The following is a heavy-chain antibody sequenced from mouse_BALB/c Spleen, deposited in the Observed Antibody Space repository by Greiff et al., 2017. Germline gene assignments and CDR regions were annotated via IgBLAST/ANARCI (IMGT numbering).Heavy chain of an antibody. CDR1: GFSLTSYG. CDR2: IWAGGST. CDR3: ARAPLMITYYAMDY. V-gene: IGHV2-9*02. Sequence: QVQLKESGPGLVAPSQSLSITCTVSGFSLTSYGVHWVRQPPGKGLEWLGVIWAGGSTNYNSALMSRLSISKDNSKSQVFLKMNSLQTDDTAMYYCARAPLMITYYAMDYWGQGTSVTVSS. J-gene: IGHJ4*01. D-gene: IGHD2-4*01.